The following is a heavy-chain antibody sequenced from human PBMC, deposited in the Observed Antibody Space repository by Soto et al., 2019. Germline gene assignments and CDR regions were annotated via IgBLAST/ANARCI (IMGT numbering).Heavy chain of an antibody. CDR3: AMTRNGNGRYYFDY. V-gene: IGHV3-33*01. D-gene: IGHD4-17*01. Sequence: HRGWSLRLSCAASGFTFSSYGMHWVRQAPGKGLEWVAVIWYDGSNKYYADSVKGRFTISRDNSKNTLYLQMNSLRAEDTAVYYCAMTRNGNGRYYFDYWGQGTLVTVSS. J-gene: IGHJ4*02. CDR1: GFTFSSYG. CDR2: IWYDGSNK.